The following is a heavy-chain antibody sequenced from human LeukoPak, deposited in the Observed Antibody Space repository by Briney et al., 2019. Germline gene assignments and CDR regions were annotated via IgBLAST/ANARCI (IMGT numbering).Heavy chain of an antibody. CDR3: AKDPRREYYFDF. Sequence: GGSLRLSCVGSGFTFDSCAMHWVRQVPGKGVQWVAIISEDGSITYYADSVKGRFSISRDNSKNSLYLQMNSLRREDTAFYYCAKDPRREYYFDFWGQGTRVTVSS. CDR1: GFTFDSCA. J-gene: IGHJ4*02. D-gene: IGHD3-10*01. V-gene: IGHV3-43*02. CDR2: ISEDGSIT.